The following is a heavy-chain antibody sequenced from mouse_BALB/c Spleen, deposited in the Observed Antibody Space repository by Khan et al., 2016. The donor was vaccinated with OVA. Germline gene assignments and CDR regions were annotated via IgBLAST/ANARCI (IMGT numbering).Heavy chain of an antibody. V-gene: IGHV1-26*01. CDR1: GYSFTLYY. D-gene: IGHD2-14*01. J-gene: IGHJ3*01. Sequence: EVQLQQSGPDLVKPGASVKISCKASGYSFTLYYMSWVKQSHGKSLEWIGRVNPNTDNINYNQEFKGKAILTVDKSSNTAYMELRSLPSEDSAVSFCARGYDFFASWGQGTLVTVSA. CDR3: ARGYDFFAS. CDR2: VNPNTDNI.